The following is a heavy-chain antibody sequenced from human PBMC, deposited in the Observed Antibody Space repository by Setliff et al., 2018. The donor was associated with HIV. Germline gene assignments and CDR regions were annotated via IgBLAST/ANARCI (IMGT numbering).Heavy chain of an antibody. CDR3: ARARGPPLPVFDF. CDR2: INHHKHT. CDR1: GGSISSSNW. Sequence: TSETLSLTCAVSGGSISSSNWWSWVRQPPGKGLEWIGEINHHKHTNYNPSLKSRVTMSVDTSKNQFSLKLSSVTAADTAIYFCARARGPPLPVFDFWGQGTLVTVSS. V-gene: IGHV4-4*02. J-gene: IGHJ4*02. D-gene: IGHD3-10*01.